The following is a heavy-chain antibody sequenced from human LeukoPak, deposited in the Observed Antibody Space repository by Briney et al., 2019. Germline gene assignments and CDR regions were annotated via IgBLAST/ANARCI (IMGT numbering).Heavy chain of an antibody. J-gene: IGHJ5*02. V-gene: IGHV1-69*06. CDR3: ARQSLVVVAATLPWFDP. Sequence: GASVKVSCKASGGTFSSYAISWVRQAPGQGLEWMGGIIPIFGTANYAQKFQGRVTITADKSTSAAYMELSSLRSEDTAVYYCARQSLVVVAATLPWFDPWGKGTLVTVSS. CDR1: GGTFSSYA. D-gene: IGHD2-15*01. CDR2: IIPIFGTA.